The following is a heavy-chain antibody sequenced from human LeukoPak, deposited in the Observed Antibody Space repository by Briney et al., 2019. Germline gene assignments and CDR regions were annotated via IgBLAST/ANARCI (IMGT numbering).Heavy chain of an antibody. CDR2: ISGSGGST. V-gene: IGHV3-23*01. CDR1: GFTFSSYA. CDR3: ANYGLWATPFDY. D-gene: IGHD3-10*01. Sequence: PGGSLRLSCAASGFTFSSYATSWVRQAPGKGLEWVSAISGSGGSTYYADSVKGRFTISRDNSKNTLYLQMNSLRAEDTAVYYCANYGLWATPFDYWGQGTLVTVSS. J-gene: IGHJ4*02.